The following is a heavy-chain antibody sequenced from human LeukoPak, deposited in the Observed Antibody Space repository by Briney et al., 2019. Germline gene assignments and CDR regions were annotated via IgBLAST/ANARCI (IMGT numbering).Heavy chain of an antibody. D-gene: IGHD3-9*01. J-gene: IGHJ5*02. CDR2: ISYGGSNK. V-gene: IGHV3-30*18. CDR1: GFTFSSYG. CDR3: AKAPYDILTGYSPS. Sequence: PGRSLRLSCAASGFTFSSYGMHWVRQAPGKGLEWVAVISYGGSNKYYADSVKSRFTISRDNSKNTLYLQMNSLRAEDTAVYYCAKAPYDILTGYSPSWGQGTLVTVSS.